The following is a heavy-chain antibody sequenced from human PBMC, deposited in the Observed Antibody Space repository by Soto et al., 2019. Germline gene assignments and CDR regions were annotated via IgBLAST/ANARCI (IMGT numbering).Heavy chain of an antibody. J-gene: IGHJ6*02. CDR1: RATFNKYA. CDR2: IIPIFSSR. Sequence: QVQLVQSGAEVKKPGSSVKVSCKTSRATFNKYAFNWVRQAPGQGLEWMGWIIPIFSSRNYAEKFQGRVTITADESTSTAYMELRSLRFEDTAVYYCARGETYLGVWGQGTTVTVSS. D-gene: IGHD3-16*01. V-gene: IGHV1-69*01. CDR3: ARGETYLGV.